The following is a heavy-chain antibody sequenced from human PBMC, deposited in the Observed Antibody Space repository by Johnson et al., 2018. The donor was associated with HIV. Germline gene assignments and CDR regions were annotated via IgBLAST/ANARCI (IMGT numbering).Heavy chain of an antibody. CDR2: INRDGSDK. J-gene: IGHJ3*02. D-gene: IGHD7-27*01. V-gene: IGHV3-7*01. CDR1: GLIFSHYG. Sequence: VQLVESGGGVVQPGRSLRLSCAVSGLIFSHYGMHWVRQAPGKGLEWVANINRDGSDKYYVDSVKGRFTISRDNAKNSLYLRMNSLRAEDTAVYYCVRESALTGDSLGFDIWGQGTMVTVSS. CDR3: VRESALTGDSLGFDI.